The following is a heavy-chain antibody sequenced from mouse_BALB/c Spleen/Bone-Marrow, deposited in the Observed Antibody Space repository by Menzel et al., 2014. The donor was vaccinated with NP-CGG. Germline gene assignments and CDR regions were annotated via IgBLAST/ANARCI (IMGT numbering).Heavy chain of an antibody. CDR1: GFTFSSYT. J-gene: IGHJ4*01. D-gene: IGHD2-1*01. CDR2: ISSGGSYT. Sequence: EVKLMESGGGLVKPGGSLKLSCAASGFTFSSYTMSWVRQTPEKRLEWVATISSGGSYTYYPDSVKGRFTISRDNAKNTLYLQMSSLKSEDTAMYYCTRDGKGNYDYAMDYWGQGTSVTFSS. V-gene: IGHV5-6-4*01. CDR3: TRDGKGNYDYAMDY.